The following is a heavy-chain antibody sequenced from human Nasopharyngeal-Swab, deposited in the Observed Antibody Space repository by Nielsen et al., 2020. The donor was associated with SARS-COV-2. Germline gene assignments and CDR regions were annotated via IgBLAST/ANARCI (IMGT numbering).Heavy chain of an antibody. CDR2: IWYDGSNK. Sequence: VRQAPGKGLEWVAVIWYDGSNKYYADSVKGRFTISRDNSKNTLYLQMNSLRAEDTAVYYCAGALGGYYGMDVWGQGTTVTVSS. V-gene: IGHV3-33*01. D-gene: IGHD3-16*01. J-gene: IGHJ6*02. CDR3: AGALGGYYGMDV.